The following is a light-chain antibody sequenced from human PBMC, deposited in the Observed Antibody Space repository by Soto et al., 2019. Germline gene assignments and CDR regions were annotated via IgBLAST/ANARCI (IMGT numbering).Light chain of an antibody. J-gene: IGLJ2*01. Sequence: QSALTQPASVSGSPGQSITISCTGTSSDVGAYGYVSWYQQHPGKAPKLMIYEVSYRPSGVSNRCSGSNSGNAASLTISGLQAEDEADYYCSSYTTSSTVVFGGGTKLTVL. CDR1: SSDVGAYGY. CDR3: SSYTTSSTVV. CDR2: EVS. V-gene: IGLV2-14*01.